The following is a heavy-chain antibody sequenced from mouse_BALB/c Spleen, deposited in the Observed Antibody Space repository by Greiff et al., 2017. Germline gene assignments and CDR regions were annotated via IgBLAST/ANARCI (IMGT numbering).Heavy chain of an antibody. D-gene: IGHD2-4*01. V-gene: IGHV3-8*02. Sequence: EVKLQQSGPSLVKPSQTLSLTCSVTGDSITSGYWNWIRKFPGNKLEYMGYISYSGSTYYNPSLKSRISITRDTSKNQYYLQLNSVTTEDTATYYCARCDYDGYYFDYWGQGTTLTVSS. CDR1: GDSITSGY. J-gene: IGHJ2*01. CDR2: ISYSGST. CDR3: ARCDYDGYYFDY.